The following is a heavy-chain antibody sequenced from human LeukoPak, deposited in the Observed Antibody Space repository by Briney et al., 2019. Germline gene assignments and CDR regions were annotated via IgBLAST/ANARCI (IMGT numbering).Heavy chain of an antibody. D-gene: IGHD4-17*01. CDR2: ISGSGGST. CDR3: AKSKWMVTTSPFDY. CDR1: GFTFSSYA. V-gene: IGHV3-23*01. J-gene: IGHJ4*02. Sequence: GGSLRLSCAASGFTFSSYAMSWVRQAPGKGLEWVSGISGSGGSTYYADSVKGRFTISRDNSKNTLYLQMNSLRAEDTAVYYCAKSKWMVTTSPFDYWGQGTLVTVSS.